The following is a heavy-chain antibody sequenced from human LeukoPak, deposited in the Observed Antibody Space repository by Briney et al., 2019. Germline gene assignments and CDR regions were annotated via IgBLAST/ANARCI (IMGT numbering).Heavy chain of an antibody. J-gene: IGHJ6*02. CDR1: GYTFTDYY. D-gene: IGHD6-13*01. CDR2: ISAYNGNT. Sequence: GATVKISCKASGYTFTDYYMHWVQQAPGQGLEWMGWISAYNGNTNYAQKLQGRVTVTTDTSTSTAYMELRSLRSDDTAVYYCARDHRVAAAGMGFSYYGMDVWGQGTTVTVSS. CDR3: ARDHRVAAAGMGFSYYGMDV. V-gene: IGHV1-18*04.